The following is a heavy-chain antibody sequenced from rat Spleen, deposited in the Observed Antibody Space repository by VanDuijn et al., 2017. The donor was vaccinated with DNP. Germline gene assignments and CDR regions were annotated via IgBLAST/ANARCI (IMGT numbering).Heavy chain of an antibody. CDR2: INYDGRST. D-gene: IGHD1-7*01. Sequence: EVQLVESGGGPVQPGRSLKLSCVASGFIFRNYWMTWIRQAPGKGLEWVATINYDGRSTYYRDSVKGRFTISRDNAKSTLYLQMDSLRSEDTATYYCTKNGGSGDFDYWGQGLMVTVSS. J-gene: IGHJ2*01. CDR3: TKNGGSGDFDY. V-gene: IGHV5-31*01. CDR1: GFIFRNYW.